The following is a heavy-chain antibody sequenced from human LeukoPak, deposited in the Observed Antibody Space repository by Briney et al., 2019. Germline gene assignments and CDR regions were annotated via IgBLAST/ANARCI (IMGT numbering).Heavy chain of an antibody. Sequence: GGSLRLSCAASGFTFSSYWMSWVRQAPGKGLEWVANIKQDGSEKYYVDSVKGRFTISRDNAKSSLYLQMNSLRAEDTALYYCARIYCSSTSCSAPYYFDYWGQGSLVTVSS. J-gene: IGHJ4*02. CDR2: IKQDGSEK. CDR3: ARIYCSSTSCSAPYYFDY. D-gene: IGHD2-2*01. V-gene: IGHV3-7*05. CDR1: GFTFSSYW.